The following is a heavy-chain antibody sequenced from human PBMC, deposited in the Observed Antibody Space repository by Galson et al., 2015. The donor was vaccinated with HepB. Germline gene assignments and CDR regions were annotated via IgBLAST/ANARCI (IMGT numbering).Heavy chain of an antibody. D-gene: IGHD6-19*01. CDR1: GFTFSTYG. CDR3: AKSGTEYSSGWYVDY. Sequence: RLSCAASGFTFSTYGMHWVRQAPGKGLEWVAVISYDGSNKYYADSMKGRFTISRDNSKNTLYLQMNSLRAEDTAVFYCAKSGTEYSSGWYVDYWGQGTLVTVSS. V-gene: IGHV3-30*18. CDR2: ISYDGSNK. J-gene: IGHJ4*02.